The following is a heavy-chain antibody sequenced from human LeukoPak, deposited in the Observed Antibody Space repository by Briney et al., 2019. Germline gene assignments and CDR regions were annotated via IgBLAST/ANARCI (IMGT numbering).Heavy chain of an antibody. CDR1: GGSISDNY. D-gene: IGHD6-19*01. CDR2: AYYSGHT. Sequence: PSETLSLTCTVSGGSISDNYWSWIRQPPGKGLEWIGYAYYSGHTNYNSSLKSRVTMSLDTSKSQFSLRLSSVTAADTAVYYCARRDSSGWYPRFDYWGQGTLVTVSS. J-gene: IGHJ4*02. CDR3: ARRDSSGWYPRFDY. V-gene: IGHV4-59*08.